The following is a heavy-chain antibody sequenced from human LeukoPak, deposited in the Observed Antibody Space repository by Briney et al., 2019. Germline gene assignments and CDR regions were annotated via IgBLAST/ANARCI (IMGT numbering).Heavy chain of an antibody. J-gene: IGHJ6*03. CDR2: IKKDGSEK. V-gene: IGHV3-7*01. Sequence: GGSLRLSCAASGFTFSSYWMSWVRQAPGKGLEWVANIKKDGSEKYYVDSVKGRFTISRDNAKNSLYLQMNSLRAEDTAVYYCARAVGTTLEWLLSSDYYYYYMDVWGKGTTVTVSS. CDR3: ARAVGTTLEWLLSSDYYYYYMDV. CDR1: GFTFSSYW. D-gene: IGHD3-3*01.